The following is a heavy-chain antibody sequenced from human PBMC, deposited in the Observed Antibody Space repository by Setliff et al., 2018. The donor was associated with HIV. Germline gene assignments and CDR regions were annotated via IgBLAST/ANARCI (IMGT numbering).Heavy chain of an antibody. Sequence: ASVKVSCKTSGYTFTAYYIHWVRQAPGQGLEWMGWINSNNGGTKYAQNFQGRVTMTRDTSITTAYMELSSLISDDTAVYYCARGDGSGSYPFYYYYYYMDVWGKGTTVTVSS. CDR1: GYTFTAYY. D-gene: IGHD3-10*01. V-gene: IGHV1-2*02. CDR2: INSNNGGT. J-gene: IGHJ6*03. CDR3: ARGDGSGSYPFYYYYYYMDV.